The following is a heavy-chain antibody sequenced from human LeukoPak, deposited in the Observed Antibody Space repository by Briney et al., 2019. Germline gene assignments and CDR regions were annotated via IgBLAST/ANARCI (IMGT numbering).Heavy chain of an antibody. J-gene: IGHJ5*02. CDR2: IHHTGTT. CDR1: TFSNTERAYY. CDR3: ARDGSGTFHWYDP. D-gene: IGHD6-19*01. Sequence: PSETLSLTCAVSTFSNTERAYYWAWIRQPPGKGLEWIATIHHTGTTFYNPSLKSRVTMSVDTSKNQFSLKLFSVSAADTAVYYCARDGSGTFHWYDPWGQGTPVTVSS. V-gene: IGHV4-38-2*02.